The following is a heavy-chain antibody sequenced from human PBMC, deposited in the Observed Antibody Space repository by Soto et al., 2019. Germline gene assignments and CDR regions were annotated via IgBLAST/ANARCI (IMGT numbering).Heavy chain of an antibody. Sequence: EVRVLESGGGLVQPGGSLRLSCAASGFTFSNYVMSWVRQAPGKGLEWVSLISGSSGSIYYADSVKGRFTISRDNSKNTLYLQMNSLRAEDTAVYYXXXXXXXXXXXXFDYWGQGTLVTVSS. CDR3: XXXXXXXXXXXFDY. V-gene: IGHV3-23*01. CDR2: ISGSSGSI. J-gene: IGHJ4*02. CDR1: GFTFSNYV.